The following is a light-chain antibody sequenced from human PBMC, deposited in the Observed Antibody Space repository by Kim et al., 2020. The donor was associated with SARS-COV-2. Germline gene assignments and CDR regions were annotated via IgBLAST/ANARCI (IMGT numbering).Light chain of an antibody. J-gene: IGLJ3*02. CDR2: DVT. V-gene: IGLV2-14*04. Sequence: GQSSTISCTGTSSDVGGYNYVSWYQQNPGKVPKLMIYDVTKRPSGVSNRFSGSKSGNTASLTISGLQAEDEADYYCTSYASSTTVVFGGGTQLTVL. CDR3: TSYASSTTVV. CDR1: SSDVGGYNY.